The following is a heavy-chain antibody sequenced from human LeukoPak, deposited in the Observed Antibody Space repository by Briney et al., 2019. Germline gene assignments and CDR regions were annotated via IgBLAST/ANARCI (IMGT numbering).Heavy chain of an antibody. CDR2: ISWNSGSI. Sequence: GGSLRLSCAASGFTFDDYAMHWVRQAPGKGLECVSGISWNSGSIGYADSVKGRFTISRDNAKNSLYLEMESLRAEDTAVCYCARTIYYYESTSYFSDAFDVWGQGTMVTVSS. V-gene: IGHV3-9*01. CDR3: ARTIYYYESTSYFSDAFDV. J-gene: IGHJ3*01. D-gene: IGHD3-22*01. CDR1: GFTFDDYA.